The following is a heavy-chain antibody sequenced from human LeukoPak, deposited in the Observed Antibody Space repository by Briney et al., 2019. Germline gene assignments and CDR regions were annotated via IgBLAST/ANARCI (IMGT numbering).Heavy chain of an antibody. V-gene: IGHV1-2*02. CDR3: ARDNSLRDTAWWFDP. D-gene: IGHD5-24*01. Sequence: ASVKVSCKASGFTFNAYNIHWVRQAPGQGLEWMGWINPKSGGANYAQKFQGRVTMTWDTSISTAYMELSRLRSDDTAVYYCARDNSLRDTAWWFDPWGQGTLVTVSS. J-gene: IGHJ5*02. CDR2: INPKSGGA. CDR1: GFTFNAYN.